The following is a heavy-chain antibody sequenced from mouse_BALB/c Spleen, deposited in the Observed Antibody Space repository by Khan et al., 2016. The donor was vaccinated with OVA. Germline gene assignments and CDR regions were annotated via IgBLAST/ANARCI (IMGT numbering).Heavy chain of an antibody. CDR1: GYTFTDFI. CDR2: IYPNNGDI. Sequence: VQLQQSGPELVKPGTSVKISCKASGYTFTDFIIDWVKQSLGERLEWIGDIYPNNGDIMYNQKFKGKATLTVYKSSRTAYMELRNLTSEDTAVFYWGRHGYGGFAYWNQGTLVTGSA. D-gene: IGHD2-2*01. CDR3: GRHGYGGFAY. J-gene: IGHJ3*01. V-gene: IGHV1-18*01.